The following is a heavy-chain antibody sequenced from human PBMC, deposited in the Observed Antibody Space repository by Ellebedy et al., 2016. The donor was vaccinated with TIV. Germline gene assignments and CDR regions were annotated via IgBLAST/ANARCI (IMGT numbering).Heavy chain of an antibody. V-gene: IGHV4-34*01. CDR1: GFTFSSYS. Sequence: MPGGSLRLSCAASGFTFSSYSMNWIRQPPGKGLEWIGTFNHSGSTNYNPSLKRRVTISVDTSKNQLSLKLSSVTAADTAVYYCARAVFGTKFDFWGQGTLVTVSS. CDR2: FNHSGST. J-gene: IGHJ4*02. CDR3: ARAVFGTKFDF. D-gene: IGHD1-14*01.